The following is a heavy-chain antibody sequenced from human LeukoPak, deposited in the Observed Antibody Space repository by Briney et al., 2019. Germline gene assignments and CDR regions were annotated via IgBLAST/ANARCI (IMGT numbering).Heavy chain of an antibody. CDR3: ARARITIFGVVRGNYYFDY. CDR1: GFTFSDYY. CDR2: ISSSGSTI. D-gene: IGHD3-3*01. J-gene: IGHJ4*02. V-gene: IGHV3-11*01. Sequence: GGSLRLSCAASGFTFSDYYMGWIRQAPGKGLEWVSYISSSGSTIYYADSVKGRFTISRDNAKNSLYLQMNSLRAEDTAVYYCARARITIFGVVRGNYYFDYWGQGTLVTVSS.